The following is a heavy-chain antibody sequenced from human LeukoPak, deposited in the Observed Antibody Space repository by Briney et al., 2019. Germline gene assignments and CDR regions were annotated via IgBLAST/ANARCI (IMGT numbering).Heavy chain of an antibody. CDR2: INPNSGGT. V-gene: IGHV1-2*02. J-gene: IGHJ4*02. CDR1: GGTFSSYA. D-gene: IGHD6-6*01. Sequence: ASVKVSCKASGGTFSSYAISWVRQAPGQGLEWMGWINPNSGGTNYAQKFQGRVTMTRDTSISTAYMELSRLRSEDTAVYYCARDYSSWSDAVYWGQGTLVTVSS. CDR3: ARDYSSWSDAVY.